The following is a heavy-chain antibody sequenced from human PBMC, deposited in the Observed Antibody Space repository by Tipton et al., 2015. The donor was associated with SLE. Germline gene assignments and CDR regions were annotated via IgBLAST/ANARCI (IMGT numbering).Heavy chain of an antibody. CDR2: VYYSGTT. D-gene: IGHD3-16*01. CDR1: GVSMSSHY. J-gene: IGHJ5*02. Sequence: TLSLTCTVSGVSMSSHYWSWIRQPPGKGLEWIGYVYYSGTTNYNPSLKSRVTISVDTSKNQFSLKLSSVTAADTAVYYCARDSGGGYGWFDPWGQGTLVTVSS. V-gene: IGHV4-59*11. CDR3: ARDSGGGYGWFDP.